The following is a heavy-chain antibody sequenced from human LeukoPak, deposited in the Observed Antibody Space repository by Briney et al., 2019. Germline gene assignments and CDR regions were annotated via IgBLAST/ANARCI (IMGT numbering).Heavy chain of an antibody. CDR3: VKDFKNYDLDY. D-gene: IGHD3-3*01. Sequence: GGSLRLSCSASGFTFSSYAMHWVRQAPGKGLEYVSAISSNGGSTYYADSVKGRFTISRDNSKNTLYLQMSSLRVEDTAVYYCVKDFKNYDLDYWGQGTLVTVSS. CDR2: ISSNGGST. CDR1: GFTFSSYA. J-gene: IGHJ4*02. V-gene: IGHV3-64D*06.